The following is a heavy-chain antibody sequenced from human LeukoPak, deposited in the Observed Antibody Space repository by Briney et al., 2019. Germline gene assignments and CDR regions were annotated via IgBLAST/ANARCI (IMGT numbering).Heavy chain of an antibody. D-gene: IGHD3-10*01. J-gene: IGHJ3*02. CDR1: GFTFSSYW. CDR2: IKEDGSKT. CDR3: ARDPYYYDSGSFAAFDI. V-gene: IGHV3-7*01. Sequence: GWSLRLSCAASGFTFSSYWMTWVRQAPGKGLEWVANIKEDGSKTFYVDSVKGRFTISRDNAKNSLYLQMNSLRAEDTAVYYCARDPYYYDSGSFAAFDIWGQGTMVTVSS.